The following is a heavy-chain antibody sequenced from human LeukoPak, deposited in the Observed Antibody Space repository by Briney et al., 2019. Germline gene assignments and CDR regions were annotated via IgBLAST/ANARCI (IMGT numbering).Heavy chain of an antibody. CDR1: GFTFSSYA. V-gene: IGHV3-30*04. CDR2: ISYDGSNK. D-gene: IGHD2-15*01. CDR3: ARDLSQDFDY. J-gene: IGHJ4*02. Sequence: GGSLRLSCAASGFTFSSYAMHWVRQAPGKGLEWVAVISYDGSNKYYADSVKGRFTISRDNSKNTLYLQMNSLRAEDTAVYYCARDLSQDFDYWGQGTLVTVSS.